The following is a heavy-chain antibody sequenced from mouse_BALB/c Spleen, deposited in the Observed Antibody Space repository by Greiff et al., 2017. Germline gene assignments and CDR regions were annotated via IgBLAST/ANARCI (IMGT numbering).Heavy chain of an antibody. Sequence: VQLQQSGAELAKPGASVKMSCKASGYTFTSYWMHWVKQRPGQGLEWIGYINPSTGYTEYNQKFKDKATLTADKSSSTAYMQLSSLTSEDSAVYYCARGSYGSSAWFAYWGQGTLVTVSA. J-gene: IGHJ3*01. V-gene: IGHV1-7*01. CDR3: ARGSYGSSAWFAY. CDR1: GYTFTSYW. D-gene: IGHD1-1*01. CDR2: INPSTGYT.